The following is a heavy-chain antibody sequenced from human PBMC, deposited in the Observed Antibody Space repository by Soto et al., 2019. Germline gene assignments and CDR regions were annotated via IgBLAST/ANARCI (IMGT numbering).Heavy chain of an antibody. Sequence: EGQLVESGGGLVQPGGSLRLSCTVSGFTFTDYSLNWVRQAPGKGLEWLSYISASRTTIYYAASVRGRFTVSRDNAKNSLYLQMNRLRDEDTAVYYWARDGRRGYDLDVWGQGTMVTGSS. CDR1: GFTFTDYS. CDR2: ISASRTTI. CDR3: ARDGRRGYDLDV. V-gene: IGHV3-48*02. D-gene: IGHD1-26*01. J-gene: IGHJ6*02.